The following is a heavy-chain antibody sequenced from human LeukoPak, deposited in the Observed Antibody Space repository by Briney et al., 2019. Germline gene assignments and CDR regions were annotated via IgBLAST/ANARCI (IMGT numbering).Heavy chain of an antibody. Sequence: GGSLRLSCAASGFTFSGYAMSWVRQAPGKGLEWVSAIVGGGGTTFYADSVKGRFTISRDNSKNTVFLQMNSLRAEDTAVYFCTKARLSTGWAYNDYWGQGTLVTVSS. CDR1: GFTFSGYA. CDR3: TKARLSTGWAYNDY. V-gene: IGHV3-23*01. CDR2: IVGGGGTT. J-gene: IGHJ4*02. D-gene: IGHD6-19*01.